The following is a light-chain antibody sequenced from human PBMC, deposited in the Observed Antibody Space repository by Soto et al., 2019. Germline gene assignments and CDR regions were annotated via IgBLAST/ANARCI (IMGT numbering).Light chain of an antibody. CDR2: EDY. CDR3: KSFNSSSTLFI. J-gene: IGLJ1*01. V-gene: IGLV2-14*01. Sequence: QSALTQPASVSGSPGQSITISCTGTSSDVGGYKYVSWYQQHPGKAPKLLIYEDYHRPSGVSNRVSGSKSGNTASLTISGLQAEYEADYYCKSFNSSSTLFIFGTGTKLTVL. CDR1: SSDVGGYKY.